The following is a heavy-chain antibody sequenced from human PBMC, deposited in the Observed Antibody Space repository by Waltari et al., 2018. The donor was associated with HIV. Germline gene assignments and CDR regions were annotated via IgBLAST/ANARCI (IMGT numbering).Heavy chain of an antibody. J-gene: IGHJ5*02. Sequence: QVQLVESGGGVVQPGGSLSLSCTAPGFTFSDYARHWVRQVPGKGLGWGAGLSSVGTGKYYGDSVKGRFTVSRDNSKNTLYLQMTSLTTDDTAMFYCARSASGNYYQDPADTWGQGTLVSVFS. CDR3: ARSASGNYYQDPADT. D-gene: IGHD3-10*01. V-gene: IGHV3-30*03. CDR2: LSSVGTGK. CDR1: GFTFSDYA.